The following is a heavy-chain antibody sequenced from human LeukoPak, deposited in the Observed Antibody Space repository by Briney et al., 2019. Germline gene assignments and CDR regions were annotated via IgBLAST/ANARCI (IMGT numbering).Heavy chain of an antibody. Sequence: SVKVSCKASGGTLSSYAISWMRQAPGQGLEWKGRNIPILGIANYAQKFQGRVTITADKSTSTAYMELSSLRSEDTAVYYYADSSSETYYYYYGMDVWGQGTTVTVSS. CDR2: NIPILGIA. CDR1: GGTLSSYA. V-gene: IGHV1-69*04. D-gene: IGHD6-13*01. CDR3: ADSSSETYYYYYGMDV. J-gene: IGHJ6*02.